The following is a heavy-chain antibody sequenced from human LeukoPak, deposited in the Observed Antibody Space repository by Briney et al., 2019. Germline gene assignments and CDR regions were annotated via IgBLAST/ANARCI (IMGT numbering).Heavy chain of an antibody. V-gene: IGHV4-59*01. CDR2: IYYSGST. D-gene: IGHD2-2*01. CDR1: GGSISSYY. CDR3: ARRVSVVPAAFDI. Sequence: PSETLSLTCTVSGGSISSYYWSWIRQPPGKGLEWIGYIYYSGSTNYNPSLKSRVTISVDTSKNQFSLKLSSVTAADTAVYYCARRVSVVPAAFDIWGQGTVVTVSS. J-gene: IGHJ3*02.